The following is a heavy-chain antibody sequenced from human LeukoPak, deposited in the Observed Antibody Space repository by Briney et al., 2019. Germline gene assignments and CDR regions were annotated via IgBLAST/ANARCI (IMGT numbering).Heavy chain of an antibody. V-gene: IGHV4-39*07. CDR2: IYYSAST. Sequence: SETLSLTCTVSGGSISSSGYYWGWIRQPPGKGLEWIGSIYYSASTYYNPSLKSRVTISVDTSKNQFSLKLSSVTAADTAVYYCARDHRRGQQLVDWGQGTLVTVSS. J-gene: IGHJ4*02. CDR3: ARDHRRGQQLVD. CDR1: GGSISSSGYY. D-gene: IGHD6-13*01.